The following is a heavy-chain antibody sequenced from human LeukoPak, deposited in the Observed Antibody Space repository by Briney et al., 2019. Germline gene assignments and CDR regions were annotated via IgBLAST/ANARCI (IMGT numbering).Heavy chain of an antibody. J-gene: IGHJ6*04. CDR2: IYYIGST. CDR3: ARDRLVSSYSYYGMDV. CDR1: GGSISSYY. V-gene: IGHV4-59*01. D-gene: IGHD3-9*01. Sequence: SETLSLTCTVSGGSISSYYWSWIRQPPGKGLEWIGYIYYIGSTNYNPSLKSRVTISVDTSKNQFSLKLSSVNAADTAVYYCARDRLVSSYSYYGMDVWGKGTTVTVSS.